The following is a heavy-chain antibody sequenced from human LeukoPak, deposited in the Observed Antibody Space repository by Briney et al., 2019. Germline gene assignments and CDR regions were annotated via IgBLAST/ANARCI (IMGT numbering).Heavy chain of an antibody. J-gene: IGHJ4*02. D-gene: IGHD6-13*01. CDR2: INHSGST. V-gene: IGHV4-34*01. Sequence: SETLSLTCAVYGGSFSGNYWTWIRQPPGKGLEWIGEINHSGSTNYRPSLKSRVSISVDTSKNRFSLKLSSVTAADTALYYCARAPAAAGTIDYWGQGTLVTVSS. CDR1: GGSFSGNY. CDR3: ARAPAAAGTIDY.